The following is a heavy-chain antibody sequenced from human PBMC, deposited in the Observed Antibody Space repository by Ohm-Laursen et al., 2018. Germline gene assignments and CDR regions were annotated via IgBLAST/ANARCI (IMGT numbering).Heavy chain of an antibody. J-gene: IGHJ6*02. CDR3: ARGHYNMNL. CDR1: GFAFSNSW. CDR2: INQDGSEK. Sequence: SLRLSCTASGFAFSNSWLAWVRQASGKGLEWVAHINQDGSEKNYGDSVKGRFTISRDNAKNSLYLQMNSLRVEDTAVFYCARGHYNMNLWGQGTTVTVSS. V-gene: IGHV3-7*01.